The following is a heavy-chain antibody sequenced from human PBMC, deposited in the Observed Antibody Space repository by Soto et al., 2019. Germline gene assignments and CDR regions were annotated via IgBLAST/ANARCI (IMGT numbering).Heavy chain of an antibody. D-gene: IGHD3-3*01. J-gene: IGHJ3*02. Sequence: GGSLRLSCAASGFTFSSYAMSWVRQAPGKGLEWVSAISGSGGSTYYADSVKGRFTISRDNSKNTLYLQMNSLRAEDTAVYYCAKPTTTYYDFWSGPKNAFDIWGQGTMVTVSS. CDR2: ISGSGGST. V-gene: IGHV3-23*01. CDR1: GFTFSSYA. CDR3: AKPTTTYYDFWSGPKNAFDI.